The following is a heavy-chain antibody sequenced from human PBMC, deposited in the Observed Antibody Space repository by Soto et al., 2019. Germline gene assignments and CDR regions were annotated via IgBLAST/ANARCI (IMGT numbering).Heavy chain of an antibody. CDR2: ISSGGST. J-gene: IGHJ4*02. D-gene: IGHD3-22*01. CDR3: AKDTYYHDSTGLYVFDY. Sequence: PGGSLRLSCAASGFTVSSNYMSWVRQAPGKGLDWVSLISSGGSTYYADSVKGRFTISRDNSKNTLSLQMNSLRAEDTAVYYCAKDTYYHDSTGLYVFDYWGQGTPVTVSS. V-gene: IGHV3-66*01. CDR1: GFTVSSNY.